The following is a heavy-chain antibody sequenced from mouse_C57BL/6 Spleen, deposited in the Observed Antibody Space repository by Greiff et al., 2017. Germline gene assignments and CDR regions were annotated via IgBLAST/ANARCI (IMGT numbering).Heavy chain of an antibody. Sequence: EVMLVESGGGLVKPGGSLKLSCAASGFTFSDYGMHWVRQAPEKGLEWVAYISSGSSTIYYADTVKGRFSISRDNAKNTLFLQMTSLGSEDTAMYYCARTDGYWYFDVWGTGTTVTVSS. V-gene: IGHV5-17*01. D-gene: IGHD2-3*01. CDR3: ARTDGYWYFDV. CDR1: GFTFSDYG. CDR2: ISSGSSTI. J-gene: IGHJ1*03.